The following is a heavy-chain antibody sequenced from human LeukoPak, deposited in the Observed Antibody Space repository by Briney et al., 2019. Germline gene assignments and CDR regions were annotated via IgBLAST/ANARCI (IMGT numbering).Heavy chain of an antibody. CDR3: ARGSWIQLWSINWFDP. J-gene: IGHJ5*02. D-gene: IGHD5-18*01. CDR1: GYSISSGYY. Sequence: SETLSLTCTVSGYSISSGYYWGWIRQPPGKGLEWIGSIYHSGSTYYNPSLKSRVTISVDTSKNQFSLKLSSVTAADTAVYYCARGSWIQLWSINWFDPWGQGTLVTVSS. V-gene: IGHV4-38-2*02. CDR2: IYHSGST.